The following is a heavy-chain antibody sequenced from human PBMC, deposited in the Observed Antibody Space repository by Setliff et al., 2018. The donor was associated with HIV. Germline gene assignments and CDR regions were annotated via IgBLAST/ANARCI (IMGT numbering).Heavy chain of an antibody. CDR3: ARDKADFGEGMDV. CDR2: IIPIFGTP. D-gene: IGHD3-10*01. J-gene: IGHJ6*02. CDR1: GDTFNSHA. Sequence: SVKVSCKASGDTFNSHAISWVRQAPGQGLEWMGGIIPIFGTPNYAQKFRGRLTITADESTSTAYMELRSLRSDDTAVYYCARDKADFGEGMDVWGQGTTVTVSS. V-gene: IGHV1-69*13.